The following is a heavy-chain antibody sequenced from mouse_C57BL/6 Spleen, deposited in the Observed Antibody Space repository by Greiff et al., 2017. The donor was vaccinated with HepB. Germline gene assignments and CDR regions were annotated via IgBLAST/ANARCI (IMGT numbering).Heavy chain of an antibody. V-gene: IGHV5-17*01. CDR3: ASRRLRGYAMDY. D-gene: IGHD2-4*01. J-gene: IGHJ4*01. CDR2: ISSGSSNI. Sequence: EVQVVESGGGLVKPGGSLKLSCAASGFTFSDYGMHWVRQAPEKGLEWVAYISSGSSNIYYADTVKGRFTISRDNAKNTLFLQMTSLRSEDTAMYYCASRRLRGYAMDYWGQGTSVTVSS. CDR1: GFTFSDYG.